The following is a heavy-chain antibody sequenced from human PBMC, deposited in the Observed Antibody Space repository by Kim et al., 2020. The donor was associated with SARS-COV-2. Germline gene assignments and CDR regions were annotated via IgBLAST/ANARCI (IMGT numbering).Heavy chain of an antibody. J-gene: IGHJ4*02. D-gene: IGHD3-10*01. CDR2: INHSGST. CDR3: AARITMVRGVRPPDY. CDR1: GGSFSGYY. Sequence: SETLSLTCAVYGGSFSGYYWSWIRQPPGKGLEWIGEINHSGSTNYNPSLKSRVTISVDTSKNQFSLKLSSVTAADTAVYYCAARITMVRGVRPPDYWGQGTLVTVSS. V-gene: IGHV4-34*01.